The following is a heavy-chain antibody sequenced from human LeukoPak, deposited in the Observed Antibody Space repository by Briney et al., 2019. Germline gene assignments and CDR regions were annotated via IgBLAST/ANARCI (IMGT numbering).Heavy chain of an antibody. CDR3: ASRYSSSWYVLDY. J-gene: IGHJ4*02. V-gene: IGHV3-30-3*01. Sequence: QPGRSLRLSCAASGFTFSSYAMHWVRQAPGKGLEWVAVISYDGSNEYYADSAKGRFTISRDNSKNTLYLQMNSLRAEDTAVYYCASRYSSSWYVLDYWGQGTLVTVSS. CDR2: ISYDGSNE. CDR1: GFTFSSYA. D-gene: IGHD6-13*01.